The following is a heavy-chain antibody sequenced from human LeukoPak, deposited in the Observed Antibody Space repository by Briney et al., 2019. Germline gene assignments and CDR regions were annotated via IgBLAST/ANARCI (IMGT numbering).Heavy chain of an antibody. CDR2: IYNSGST. Sequence: SETLSLTCTVSGGSISNYYWTWIRQPPGKGLEWIGYIYNSGSTNYNPSLKSRVTISVDTSKNQFSLKLSSVTAADTAVYYCARRHKVGAGDALDIWGQGTMVTVSS. D-gene: IGHD3-10*01. J-gene: IGHJ3*02. CDR3: ARRHKVGAGDALDI. CDR1: GGSISNYY. V-gene: IGHV4-59*08.